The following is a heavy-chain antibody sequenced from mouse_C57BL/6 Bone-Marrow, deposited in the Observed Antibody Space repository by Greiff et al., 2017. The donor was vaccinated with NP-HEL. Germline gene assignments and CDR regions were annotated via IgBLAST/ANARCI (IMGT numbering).Heavy chain of an antibody. D-gene: IGHD1-1*01. Sequence: VQLQQSGAELVKPGASVKISCKASGYAFSSYWMNWVKERPGKGLEWIGQIYPGDGDTKYNGKFKGQATLTADKSSSTAYMHFSSGTSEDSAVYFCARGDYCSSRVGYAMYYCGQGTSVTVSS. CDR1: GYAFSSYW. CDR3: ARGDYCSSRVGYAMYY. J-gene: IGHJ4*01. V-gene: IGHV1-80*01. CDR2: IYPGDGDT.